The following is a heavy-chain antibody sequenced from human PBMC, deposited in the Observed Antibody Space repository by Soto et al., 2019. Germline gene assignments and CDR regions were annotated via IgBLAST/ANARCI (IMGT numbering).Heavy chain of an antibody. CDR1: GGTFSSYA. J-gene: IGHJ6*02. CDR2: IIPIFGTA. CDR3: AGAASSGWLKGFYYYYGMDV. D-gene: IGHD6-19*01. V-gene: IGHV1-69*13. Sequence: SVKVSCKASGGTFSSYAISWVRQAPGQGLEWMGGIIPIFGTANYAQKFQGRVTITADESTSTAYMELSSLRSEDTAVYYCAGAASSGWLKGFYYYYGMDVWGQGTTVTVSS.